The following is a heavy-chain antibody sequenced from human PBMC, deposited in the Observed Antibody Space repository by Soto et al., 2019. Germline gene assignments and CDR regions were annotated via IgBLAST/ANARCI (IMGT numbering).Heavy chain of an antibody. V-gene: IGHV4-59*01. CDR3: ARDLWGYSGPDCYPLDV. CDR2: MYNTGST. J-gene: IGHJ6*02. CDR1: GGTISRYY. D-gene: IGHD2-21*02. Sequence: QVQLQESGPGLVKPSETLSLTCTVSGGTISRYYWSWIRLPPGKGLEWIGYMYNTGSTVYNPSFQSRVTISVDTSKHQFSLKLNSVTAADTAVYYRARDLWGYSGPDCYPLDVWGQGTTVTVYS.